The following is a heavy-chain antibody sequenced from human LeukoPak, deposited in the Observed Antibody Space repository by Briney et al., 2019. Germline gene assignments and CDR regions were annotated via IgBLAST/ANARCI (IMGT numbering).Heavy chain of an antibody. Sequence: MTGGSLRLSCAASGLTFSRAWMNWVRQAPGKGLEWVGRIRSKSDGGTTDYAAPVKGRFTISRDDSKNTLYLQMNSLQTEDTAVYYCSTIFPYDSNVDWGQGTLVTVSS. V-gene: IGHV3-15*07. CDR1: GLTFSRAW. D-gene: IGHD3-22*01. J-gene: IGHJ4*02. CDR3: STIFPYDSNVD. CDR2: IRSKSDGGTT.